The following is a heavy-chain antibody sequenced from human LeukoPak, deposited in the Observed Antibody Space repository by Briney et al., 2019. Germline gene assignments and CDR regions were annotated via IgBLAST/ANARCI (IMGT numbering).Heavy chain of an antibody. Sequence: ASVKVSCKASGYTFTGYYIHWVRQAPGQGLEWMGWINPNSGGTNYAQKFQGRVTMTRDTSISTAYMELSRLRSDDTAVYYCARGTRFWSGRPYNWFDPWGQGTLVTVSS. D-gene: IGHD3-3*01. CDR2: INPNSGGT. V-gene: IGHV1-2*02. CDR3: ARGTRFWSGRPYNWFDP. CDR1: GYTFTGYY. J-gene: IGHJ5*02.